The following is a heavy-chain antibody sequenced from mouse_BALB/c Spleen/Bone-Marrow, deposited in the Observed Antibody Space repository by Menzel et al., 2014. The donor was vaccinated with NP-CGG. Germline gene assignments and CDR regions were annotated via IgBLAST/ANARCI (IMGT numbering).Heavy chain of an antibody. CDR2: INPGSGGA. CDR1: GYAFTNYL. CDR3: AREWTARAVDY. J-gene: IGHJ2*01. D-gene: IGHD3-2*01. V-gene: IGHV1-54*01. Sequence: QVQLQQSGAELVRPGTSVKVSCKASGYAFTNYLIEWVKQRPGQGLEWIGVINPGSGGANYNEKFKGKATLTADKSSSTAYMQLSSLTSEDSAVYFCAREWTARAVDYWGQGTTLTVSS.